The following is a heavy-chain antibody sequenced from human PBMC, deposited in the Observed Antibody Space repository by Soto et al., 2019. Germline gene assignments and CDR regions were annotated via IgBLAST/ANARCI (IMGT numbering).Heavy chain of an antibody. D-gene: IGHD3-16*01. J-gene: IGHJ4*02. Sequence: QVELVESGGGVVRPGKSLTVSCTGSGFVFGGFGMHWVRQTPGKGLEWLGMASYDGTYKYFADSVKGRFTISRDNGMNTVYRQMDSLRLEDTALYYCARGGDVLDYWGRGTLVTVSS. CDR2: ASYDGTYK. V-gene: IGHV3-30*03. CDR1: GFVFGGFG. CDR3: ARGGDVLDY.